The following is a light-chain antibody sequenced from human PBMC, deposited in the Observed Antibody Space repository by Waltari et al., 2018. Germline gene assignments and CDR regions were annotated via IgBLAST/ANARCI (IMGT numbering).Light chain of an antibody. CDR3: QQYNDWLT. CDR2: GAS. J-gene: IGKJ4*01. V-gene: IGKV3-15*01. Sequence: EIVMTQSPATLSVSPGERATLSCRASQSVNSNLAWYQQTPGQAPRLLIHGASTRATGFPARFSGSGSGTEFTLTISSLQSEDFAVYYCQQYNDWLTFGGGTKVEIK. CDR1: QSVNSN.